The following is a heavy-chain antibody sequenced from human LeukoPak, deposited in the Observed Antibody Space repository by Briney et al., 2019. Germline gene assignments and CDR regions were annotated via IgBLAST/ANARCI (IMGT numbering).Heavy chain of an antibody. CDR1: GGSISSGDYY. D-gene: IGHD2-15*01. Sequence: SQTLSLTCTVSGGSISSGDYYWSWIRQPPGKGLEWIGYIYYSGSTYYNPSLKSRVTISVDTSKNQFSLKLSSVTAADTAVYYCARVSCSGGSRYSFDYWGQGTLVTVSS. CDR3: ARVSCSGGSRYSFDY. CDR2: IYYSGST. J-gene: IGHJ4*02. V-gene: IGHV4-30-4*01.